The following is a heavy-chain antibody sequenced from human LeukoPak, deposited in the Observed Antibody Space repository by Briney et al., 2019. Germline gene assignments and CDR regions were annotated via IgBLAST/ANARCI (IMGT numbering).Heavy chain of an antibody. D-gene: IGHD3-3*01. CDR2: ISGSGGST. CDR3: AKRDDFWSGYSEDWFDP. Sequence: PGGSLRLSCAASGFTFSSYAMSWVRQAPGKGLEWVSAISGSGGSTYYADSVKGRFTISRDNSKNTLYLQMNSLRAEDTAVYYCAKRDDFWSGYSEDWFDPWGQGTLVTVSS. V-gene: IGHV3-23*01. CDR1: GFTFSSYA. J-gene: IGHJ5*02.